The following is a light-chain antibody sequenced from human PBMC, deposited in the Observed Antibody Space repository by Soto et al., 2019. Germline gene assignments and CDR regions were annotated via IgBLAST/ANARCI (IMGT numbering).Light chain of an antibody. J-gene: IGKJ1*01. CDR2: GAS. Sequence: EIVLTQSPGTLSLSPGERATLSCRASQSVSSSYLAWYQQKPGQAPRLLIYGASSRATGIPDRFSGSGSGKDFTLTISRLEPEDFAVYYCQPYGSSPWTFGQGTKGHI. CDR3: QPYGSSPWT. V-gene: IGKV3-20*01. CDR1: QSVSSSY.